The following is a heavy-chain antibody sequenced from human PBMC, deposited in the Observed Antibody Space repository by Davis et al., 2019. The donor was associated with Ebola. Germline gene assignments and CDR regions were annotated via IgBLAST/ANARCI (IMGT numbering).Heavy chain of an antibody. D-gene: IGHD4-23*01. CDR2: IYPGDSDT. CDR3: ARPDYGGKVDY. J-gene: IGHJ4*02. CDR1: GYAFANQW. V-gene: IGHV5-51*01. Sequence: PGGSLRLSCKGSGYAFANQWIGWVRQMPGRGLEWMGIIYPGDSDTRYSPSFQGHVTISADKSISTAYLQWTSLKASDTAMYYCARPDYGGKVDYWGQGTLVTVSS.